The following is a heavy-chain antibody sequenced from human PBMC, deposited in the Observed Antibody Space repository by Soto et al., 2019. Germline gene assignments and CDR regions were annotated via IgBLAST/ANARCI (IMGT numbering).Heavy chain of an antibody. CDR1: GGSISSSSW. CDR3: ASRGVVTFQH. D-gene: IGHD2-15*01. J-gene: IGHJ1*01. CDR2: IYHSGST. Sequence: QVQLQESGPGLVRPSGTLSLTCAVSGGSISSSSWWSWVRQPPGKGLEWIGEIYHSGSTNYNPSLKSRVTMSVDKSKNQFSLKLSSVTVAHTAVYYCASRGVVTFQHWGQGTLVTVSS. V-gene: IGHV4-4*02.